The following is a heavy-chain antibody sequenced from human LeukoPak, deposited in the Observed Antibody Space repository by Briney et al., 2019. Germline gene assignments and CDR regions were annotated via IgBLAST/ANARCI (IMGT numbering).Heavy chain of an antibody. J-gene: IGHJ6*03. CDR3: ARVLYGDYGGGYYYYYMDV. CDR2: IYYSGST. CDR1: GGSISSGGYS. V-gene: IGHV4-30-4*07. D-gene: IGHD4-17*01. Sequence: PSKTLSLTCAVSGGSISSGGYSWSWIRQPPGKGLEWIGYIYYSGSTYYNPSLKSRVTISVDTSKNQFSLKLSSVTAADTAVYYCARVLYGDYGGGYYYYYMDVWGKGTTVTVSS.